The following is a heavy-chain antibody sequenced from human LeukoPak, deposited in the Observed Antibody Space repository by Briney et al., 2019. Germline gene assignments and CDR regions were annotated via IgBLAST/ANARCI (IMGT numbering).Heavy chain of an antibody. Sequence: TGGSLRFSCAASGFTFSSYWMSWVRQAPGKGLEWVANIKQDGSEKYYVDSVKGRFTISRDNAKISLYLQMNSLRAEDTAVYYCARDRVVDMITFGGVIGDFDYWGQGTLVTVSS. D-gene: IGHD3-16*02. V-gene: IGHV3-7*01. J-gene: IGHJ4*02. CDR2: IKQDGSEK. CDR1: GFTFSSYW. CDR3: ARDRVVDMITFGGVIGDFDY.